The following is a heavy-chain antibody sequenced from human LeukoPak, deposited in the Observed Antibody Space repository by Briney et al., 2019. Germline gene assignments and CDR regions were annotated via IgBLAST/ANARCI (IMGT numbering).Heavy chain of an antibody. D-gene: IGHD5-12*01. Sequence: GGSLRLSCAASGFTFSDYYMSWIRQAPGKGLEWVSYISSSSSYTNYADSVKGRFTISRDNAKNPLYLQMNSLRAEDTAVYYCARGRVGYSGYDVDYWGQGTLVTVSS. V-gene: IGHV3-11*06. CDR3: ARGRVGYSGYDVDY. CDR2: ISSSSSYT. J-gene: IGHJ4*02. CDR1: GFTFSDYY.